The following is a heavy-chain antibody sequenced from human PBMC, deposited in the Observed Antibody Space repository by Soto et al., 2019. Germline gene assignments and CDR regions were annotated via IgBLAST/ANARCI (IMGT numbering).Heavy chain of an antibody. CDR3: ARSVFP. CDR2: IYYSGST. CDR1: GGSISSSCYY. V-gene: IGHV4-31*03. J-gene: IGHJ5*02. Sequence: ASGTLSLTCTFSGGSISSSCYYWSWIRQHPGKGLEWIGYIYYSGSTYYNPSLKSRVTISVDTSKNQFSLKLRSATAADTAVYYCARSVFPWGQGTLVTVSS.